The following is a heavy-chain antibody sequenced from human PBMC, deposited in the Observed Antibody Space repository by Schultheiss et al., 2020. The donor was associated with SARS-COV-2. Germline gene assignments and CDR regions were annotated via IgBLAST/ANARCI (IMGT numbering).Heavy chain of an antibody. Sequence: ASVKVSCKASGYTFTSYAMHWVRQAPGQRLEWMGWISAYNGNTNYAQKLQGRVTMTTDTSTSTAYMELRSLRSDDTAVYYCAREGGVGATSGIYYYYYGMDVWGQGTTVTVSS. CDR2: ISAYNGNT. CDR3: AREGGVGATSGIYYYYYGMDV. V-gene: IGHV1-18*01. J-gene: IGHJ6*02. CDR1: GYTFTSYA. D-gene: IGHD1-26*01.